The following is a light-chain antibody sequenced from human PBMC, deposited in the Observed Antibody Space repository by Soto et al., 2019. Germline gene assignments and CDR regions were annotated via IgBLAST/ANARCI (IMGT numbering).Light chain of an antibody. Sequence: DIQMTQSPSSLSASVGDRVTITCRAGQDINIYLAWYQQKPGKVPKLLISAASTLQSGVPSRFSGSGSGTDFTLTISSLQPEDVATYYXQKYDGAPLTFGGGTKVEIK. CDR3: QKYDGAPLT. J-gene: IGKJ4*01. CDR2: AAS. CDR1: QDINIY. V-gene: IGKV1-27*01.